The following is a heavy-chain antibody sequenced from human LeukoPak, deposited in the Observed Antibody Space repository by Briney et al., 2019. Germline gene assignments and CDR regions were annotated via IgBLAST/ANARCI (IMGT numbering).Heavy chain of an antibody. V-gene: IGHV4-61*01. J-gene: IGHJ4*02. CDR2: IYYSGNT. CDR3: AREGLATMIRGVIPY. D-gene: IGHD3-10*01. CDR1: GGSVSSGSYY. Sequence: SQTLSLTCTVSGGSVSSGSYYWSWIRQPPGKGLEWIGYIYYSGNTNYNPSLKSRVTISVDTSKNQFSLKLSSVTAADTAVYYCAREGLATMIRGVIPYWGQGTLVTVSS.